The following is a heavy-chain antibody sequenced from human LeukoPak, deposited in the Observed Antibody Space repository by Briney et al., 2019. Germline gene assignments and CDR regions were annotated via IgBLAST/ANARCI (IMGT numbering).Heavy chain of an antibody. CDR1: GFTFTSYW. D-gene: IGHD1-26*01. V-gene: IGHV3-74*01. CDR2: INSDGSST. J-gene: IGHJ4*02. Sequence: GGSLRLSCAASGFTFTSYWMHWVRQAPGKGLVWVSCINSDGSSTRYADSVKGRFTISRDNAKNTLYLRRNSLRAEDTAVYYCARGGGYRWDYFDYWGQGTLATVSS. CDR3: ARGGGYRWDYFDY.